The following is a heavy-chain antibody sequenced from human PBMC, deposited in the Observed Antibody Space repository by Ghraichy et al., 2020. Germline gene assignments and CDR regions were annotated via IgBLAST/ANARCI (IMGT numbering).Heavy chain of an antibody. D-gene: IGHD2-8*02. Sequence: GESLRLSCTGSGFTFSGHAISWVRQAPGKGLEWVSAISGSGGKTYYADSVKGRFALSRDNANSTVYLQMNSLRAEDTAIYYCAKVHPGGGIYYHYYYMDVWGKVTTIIVSS. J-gene: IGHJ6*03. CDR2: ISGSGGKT. CDR3: AKVHPGGGIYYHYYYMDV. V-gene: IGHV3-23*01. CDR1: GFTFSGHA.